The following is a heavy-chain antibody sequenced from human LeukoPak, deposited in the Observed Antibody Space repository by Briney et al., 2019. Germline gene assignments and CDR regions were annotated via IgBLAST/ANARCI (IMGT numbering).Heavy chain of an antibody. CDR1: GYTLTSYG. V-gene: IGHV1-18*01. CDR3: AREPHLSDY. J-gene: IGHJ4*02. Sequence: ASVKVSCKASGYTLTSYGITWVRQAPGQGLEWMGWFSTYNTRTGYAQKFQGRVTLTADTSTTTAYMELRSLTSDDTAVYYCAREPHLSDYWGQGTLVTVSS. CDR2: FSTYNTRT.